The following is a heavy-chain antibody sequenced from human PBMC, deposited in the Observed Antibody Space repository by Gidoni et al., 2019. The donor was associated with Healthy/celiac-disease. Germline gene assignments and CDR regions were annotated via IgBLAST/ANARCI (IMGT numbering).Heavy chain of an antibody. CDR1: GFPFRRYG. V-gene: IGHV3-33*01. J-gene: IGHJ4*02. CDR2: IWYDGRNK. D-gene: IGHD3-3*01. CDR3: ARGIYYDFRPHDFDY. Sequence: QVQLVESGGGVVQPGRSLRLSCAASGFPFRRYGMHWVRQAPGKGLEWVAVIWYDGRNKYYADSVKGRFTISRDNSKNTLYLQMNSLRAEDTAVYYCARGIYYDFRPHDFDYWGQGTLVTVSS.